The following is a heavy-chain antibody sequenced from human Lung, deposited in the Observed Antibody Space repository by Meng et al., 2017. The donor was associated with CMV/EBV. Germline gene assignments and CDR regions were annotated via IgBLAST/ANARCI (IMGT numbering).Heavy chain of an antibody. CDR1: GFTFSGYW. J-gene: IGHJ2*01. CDR3: ARVRVTGTQNYWYLDF. CDR2: IKQDGSEK. V-gene: IGHV3-7*01. Sequence: GGSXRLXCAASGFTFSGYWMSWVRQGPGKGLEWVANIKQDGSEKYYVDSVKGRFTISRDNAKNSLYLQMNSLRAEDTAVYYCARVRVTGTQNYWYLDFWGRGXLVTVSS. D-gene: IGHD1-7*01.